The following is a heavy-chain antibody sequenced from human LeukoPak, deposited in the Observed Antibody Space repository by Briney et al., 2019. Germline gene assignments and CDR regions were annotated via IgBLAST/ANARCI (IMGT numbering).Heavy chain of an antibody. CDR2: IHTSGDT. CDR1: GGSITSSSYY. D-gene: IGHD5-12*01. J-gene: IGHJ5*02. CDR3: ARVGPYIEVDP. Sequence: SETLSLTCTVSGGSITSSSYYWSWIRQPAGKALEWLGRIHTSGDTDYNPSLKSRVTISVDTSKNQFSLQLSSLTASDTAVYYCARVGPYIEVDPWGQGTLVIVSS. V-gene: IGHV4-61*02.